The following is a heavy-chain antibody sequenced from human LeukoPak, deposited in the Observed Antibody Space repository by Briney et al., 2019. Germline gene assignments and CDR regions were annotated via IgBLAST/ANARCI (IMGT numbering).Heavy chain of an antibody. J-gene: IGHJ4*02. CDR2: IIPILGIA. D-gene: IGHD3-10*01. V-gene: IGHV1-69*04. CDR3: ARDIRQKGSPPGY. CDR1: GGTFSSYA. Sequence: SVKVSCKASGGTFSSYAISWVRQAPGQGLEWMGRIIPILGIANYAQKFQGRVTITADKSTSTAYMELSSLRSEDTAVYYCARDIRQKGSPPGYWGQGTLVTVSS.